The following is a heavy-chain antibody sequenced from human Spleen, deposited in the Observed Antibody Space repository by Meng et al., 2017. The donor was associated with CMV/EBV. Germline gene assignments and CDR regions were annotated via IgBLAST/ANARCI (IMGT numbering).Heavy chain of an antibody. J-gene: IGHJ4*02. Sequence: GGSLRLSCAASGFTFNNYAMTWVRQAPGKGLEWVSVISRSGDSTLYADSVKGRFTISRDNSKNTLYLQMNSLRAEDTAVYYCATNEEDIVLMVYASQHTYWGQGTLVTVSS. V-gene: IGHV3-23*01. CDR3: ATNEEDIVLMVYASQHTY. CDR2: ISRSGDST. CDR1: GFTFNNYA. D-gene: IGHD2-8*01.